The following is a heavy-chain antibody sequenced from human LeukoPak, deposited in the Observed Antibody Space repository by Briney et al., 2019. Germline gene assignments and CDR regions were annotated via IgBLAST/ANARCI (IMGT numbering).Heavy chain of an antibody. CDR3: ARDRRYCSGGSCYSWAFDI. J-gene: IGHJ3*02. V-gene: IGHV1-18*01. D-gene: IGHD2-15*01. CDR1: GYTFASYG. CDR2: ISAYNGNT. Sequence: ASVKVSCKASGYTFASYGISWVRQAPGQGLEWMGWISAYNGNTNYAQKLQGRVTMTTDTSTSTAYMELRSLISDDTAVYYCARDRRYCSGGSCYSWAFDIWGQGTMVTVSS.